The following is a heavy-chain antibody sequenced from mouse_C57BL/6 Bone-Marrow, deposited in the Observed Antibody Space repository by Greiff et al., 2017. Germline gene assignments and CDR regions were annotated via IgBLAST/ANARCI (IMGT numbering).Heavy chain of an antibody. V-gene: IGHV1-69*01. Sequence: QVQLKQPGAELVMPGASVKLSCKASGYTFTSSWMHWVKQRPGHGLEWIGEIDPSDSYTNYNQKFKGKSTLTVDKSSSTAYMQLSSLTSEDSAVYYCARWGHGNYWYFGVWGTGTTVTVAS. D-gene: IGHD2-1*01. CDR3: ARWGHGNYWYFGV. J-gene: IGHJ1*03. CDR1: GYTFTSSW. CDR2: IDPSDSYT.